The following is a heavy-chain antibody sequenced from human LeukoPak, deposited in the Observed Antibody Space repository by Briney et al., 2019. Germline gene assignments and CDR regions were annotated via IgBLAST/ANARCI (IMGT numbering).Heavy chain of an antibody. J-gene: IGHJ4*02. CDR1: GGSFSSYY. CDR3: ARGVYIAAAQYGY. V-gene: IGHV4-59*01. CDR2: IYYSGTT. Sequence: SETLSLTCTVSGGSFSSYYWSLIRQPPGKGLEWIGNIYYSGTTNYNPSLKSRVTISVDTSKNQFSLKLSSVTAADTAVYYCARGVYIAAAQYGYWGQGTLVTVSS. D-gene: IGHD6-13*01.